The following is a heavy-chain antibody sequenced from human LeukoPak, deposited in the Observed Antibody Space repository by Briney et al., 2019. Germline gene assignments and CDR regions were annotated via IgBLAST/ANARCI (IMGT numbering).Heavy chain of an antibody. J-gene: IGHJ4*02. CDR3: AKDLRGYSYGYFDY. Sequence: GGSLRLSCAASGFTLSSYAMSWVRQAPGKGLEWVSSISASGGSTYYADSVKGRFTLSRDNSKNTLYLQMNSLRAEDTAVYYCAKDLRGYSYGYFDYWGQGTLVTVSS. D-gene: IGHD5-18*01. V-gene: IGHV3-23*01. CDR1: GFTLSSYA. CDR2: ISASGGST.